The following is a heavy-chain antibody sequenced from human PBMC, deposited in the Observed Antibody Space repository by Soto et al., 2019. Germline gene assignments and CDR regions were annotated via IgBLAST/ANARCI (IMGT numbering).Heavy chain of an antibody. CDR1: NGSISDRNW. J-gene: IGHJ4*02. CDR2: VYHSGTT. V-gene: IGHV4-4*02. Sequence: QVQLQESGPGLVKPSGTLSLTCAVTNGSISDRNWWTWVRQPPGKGLEWIGQVYHSGTTDYKPSLESRVTMSVDQSRNQFSLKATSVTAADTAVYFCARGSTTIYCLDSWGQGTLVTVSS. CDR3: ARGSTTIYCLDS. D-gene: IGHD1-26*01.